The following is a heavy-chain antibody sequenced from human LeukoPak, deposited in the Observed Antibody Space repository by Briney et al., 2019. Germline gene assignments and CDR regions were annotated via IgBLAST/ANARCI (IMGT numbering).Heavy chain of an antibody. J-gene: IGHJ5*02. D-gene: IGHD5-18*01. Sequence: GGSLRLSCAASGFTFSTYWMHWVRQAPGKGLVWVSRVSSDGSSTTYADSVKGRFTISRDNAKNTLYLQMNSLRAEDTAVYYCAKAFGGYSQGCFDPWGQGTLVTVSS. V-gene: IGHV3-74*01. CDR3: AKAFGGYSQGCFDP. CDR1: GFTFSTYW. CDR2: VSSDGSST.